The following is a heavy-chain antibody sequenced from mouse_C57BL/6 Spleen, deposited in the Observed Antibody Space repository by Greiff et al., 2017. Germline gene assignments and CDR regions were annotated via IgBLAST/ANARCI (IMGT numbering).Heavy chain of an antibody. CDR2: ISDGGSYT. D-gene: IGHD2-4*01. V-gene: IGHV5-4*03. Sequence: EVMLVESGGGLVKPGGSLKLSCAASGFTFSSYAMSWVRQTPEKRLEWVATISDGGSYTYYPDNVKGRFTISRDNAKNNLYLQMSHLKSEDTAMYYCARGAMITTRGFAYWGQGTLVTVSA. CDR3: ARGAMITTRGFAY. J-gene: IGHJ3*01. CDR1: GFTFSSYA.